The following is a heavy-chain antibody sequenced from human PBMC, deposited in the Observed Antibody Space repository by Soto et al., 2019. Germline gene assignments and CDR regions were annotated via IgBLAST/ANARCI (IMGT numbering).Heavy chain of an antibody. CDR1: GQTFNRYW. V-gene: IGHV3-7*03. J-gene: IGHJ6*02. CDR2: IKQDGSEE. CDR3: VKTHFDSCSLSFQGMGD. Sequence: DVQLAESGGGLVQPGGSLRLSCVASGQTFNRYWMSWVRQAPGKGLEWVANIKQDGSEEYYVDSMKGRFTISRDNAKKSLYRQLNRLRAGDTPKYYWVKTHFDSCSLSFQGMGDLGQGSTVTV. D-gene: IGHD3-3*01.